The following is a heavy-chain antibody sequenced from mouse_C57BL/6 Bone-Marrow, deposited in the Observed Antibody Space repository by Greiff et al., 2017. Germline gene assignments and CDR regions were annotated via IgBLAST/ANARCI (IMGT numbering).Heavy chain of an antibody. CDR3: ARSFTSGDY. CDR2: IDPSDSYT. V-gene: IGHV1-59*01. D-gene: IGHD5-1*01. J-gene: IGHJ2*01. Sequence: VQLQQPGAELVRPGTSVKLSCKASGYTFTSYWMHWVKQRPGQGLEWIGVIDPSDSYTNYNQKFKGKATLTVDTSSSTAYMQLSSLTSEDSAVYYCARSFTSGDYWGQGTTLTVSS. CDR1: GYTFTSYW.